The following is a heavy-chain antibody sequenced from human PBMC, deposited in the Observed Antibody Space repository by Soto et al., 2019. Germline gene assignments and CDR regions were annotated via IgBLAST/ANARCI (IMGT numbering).Heavy chain of an antibody. CDR2: INSVGSST. CDR3: ALSHTVTTDY. J-gene: IGHJ4*02. D-gene: IGHD4-17*01. Sequence: EVQLVESGGGLVQPGGSLRLSCAASGLTLSSNWMHWVRQAPGKGLGWVSRINSVGSSTSYADSVKGRFTISRDNAKNTLYLQMNSLRAEDTAVYSCALSHTVTTDYWGQGTLVTVSS. V-gene: IGHV3-74*01. CDR1: GLTLSSNW.